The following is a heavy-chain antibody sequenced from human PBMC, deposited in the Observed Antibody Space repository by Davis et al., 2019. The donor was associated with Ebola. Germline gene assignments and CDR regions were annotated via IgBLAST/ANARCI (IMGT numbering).Heavy chain of an antibody. CDR2: ISSSSSYI. J-gene: IGHJ4*02. CDR1: GFTFSSYS. D-gene: IGHD3-10*01. CDR3: AKKEKVGSGSPYDFDY. Sequence: GGSLRLSCAASGFTFSSYSMNWVRQAPGKGLEWVSSISSSSSYIYYADSVKGRFTISRDNAKNSLYLQMNSLRAEDTAVYYCAKKEKVGSGSPYDFDYWGQGTLVAVSS. V-gene: IGHV3-21*04.